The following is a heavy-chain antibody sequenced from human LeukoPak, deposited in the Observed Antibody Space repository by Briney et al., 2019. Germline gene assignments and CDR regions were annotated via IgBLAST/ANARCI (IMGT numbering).Heavy chain of an antibody. D-gene: IGHD3-10*01. Sequence: SETLSLTCTVPGGSFSSNSNYWGWIRQPPGKGLEWIRSIYYSGSTYYNPSLKSRVTISVDTSKNQFSLKVSSVTAADTAVYYCARRSRTGFFDYWGQGTLVTVSS. J-gene: IGHJ4*02. CDR2: IYYSGST. CDR1: GGSFSSNSNY. CDR3: ARRSRTGFFDY. V-gene: IGHV4-39*01.